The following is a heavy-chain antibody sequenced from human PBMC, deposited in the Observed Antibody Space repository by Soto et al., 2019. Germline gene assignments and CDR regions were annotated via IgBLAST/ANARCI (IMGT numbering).Heavy chain of an antibody. CDR2: ISAYNGNT. V-gene: IGHV1-18*01. CDR3: ARDRPYYYDSSGLPKDDAFDI. Sequence: ASVKVSCKASGYTFTSYGISWVRQAPGQGLEWMGWISAYNGNTNYAQMLQGRVTMTTDTSTSTAYMELRSLRSDDTAVYYCARDRPYYYDSSGLPKDDAFDIWGQGTMVTVSS. D-gene: IGHD3-22*01. CDR1: GYTFTSYG. J-gene: IGHJ3*02.